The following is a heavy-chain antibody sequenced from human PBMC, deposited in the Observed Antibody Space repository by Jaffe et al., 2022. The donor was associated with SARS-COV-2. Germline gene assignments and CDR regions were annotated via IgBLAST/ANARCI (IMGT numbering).Heavy chain of an antibody. J-gene: IGHJ4*02. Sequence: QVQLVQSGAEVKKPGASVKVSCKASGYTFTHFYVHWVRQAPGHGPQWMGRINPNTGDTHYARNFQGRVTMTRDTSISTAYMELSGLTSDDTAVYYCAKPTYYDLLTGYEYWGQGTLLTVSS. D-gene: IGHD3-9*01. V-gene: IGHV1-2*06. CDR1: GYTFTHFY. CDR2: INPNTGDT. CDR3: AKPTYYDLLTGYEY.